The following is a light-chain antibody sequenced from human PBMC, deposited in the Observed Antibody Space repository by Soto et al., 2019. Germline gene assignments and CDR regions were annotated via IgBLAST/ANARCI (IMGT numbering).Light chain of an antibody. CDR3: QQRSNWPAT. CDR2: DAS. J-gene: IGKJ1*01. CDR1: ESVSNY. V-gene: IGKV3-11*01. Sequence: EIVLTQSPATLSLSPGEKATLSCRARESVSNYLAWYQHKAGQAPRLLIYDASNRATGIPARFSGSGSGTDFTLTISSLEPEDFAVYYCQQRSNWPATFGQGTKVEIK.